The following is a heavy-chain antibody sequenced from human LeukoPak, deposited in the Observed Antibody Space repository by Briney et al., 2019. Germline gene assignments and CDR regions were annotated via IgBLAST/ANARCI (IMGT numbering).Heavy chain of an antibody. CDR2: IYYSGST. Sequence: PSETLSLTCTVSGGSISSGGYYWSWIRQHPGKGLEWIGYIYYSGSTYYNPSLKSRVTISVDTSKNQFSLKLSSVTAADTAVYYCARGSVGYSSSSPWFDPWGQGTLVTVSS. D-gene: IGHD6-6*01. V-gene: IGHV4-31*03. CDR1: GGSISSGGYY. CDR3: ARGSVGYSSSSPWFDP. J-gene: IGHJ5*02.